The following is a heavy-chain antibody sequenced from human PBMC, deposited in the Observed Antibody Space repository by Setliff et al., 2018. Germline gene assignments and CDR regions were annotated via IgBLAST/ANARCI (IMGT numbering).Heavy chain of an antibody. Sequence: VASVKVSCKASGYTFTSYDINWVRQATGQGLEWMGWMNPNSGNTGYAQKFQGRVTMTRNTSISTAYMELSSLRSEDTAVYYCARDSGRGVSYGVWHYYGMDVWGQGTTVTVSS. CDR2: MNPNSGNT. CDR3: ARDSGRGVSYGVWHYYGMDV. V-gene: IGHV1-8*01. J-gene: IGHJ6*02. D-gene: IGHD3-10*01. CDR1: GYTFTSYD.